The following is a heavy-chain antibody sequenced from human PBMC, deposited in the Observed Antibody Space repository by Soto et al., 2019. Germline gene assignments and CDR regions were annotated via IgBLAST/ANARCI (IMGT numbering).Heavy chain of an antibody. CDR2: IKSKTDGGTT. CDR1: GFTFSNAW. Sequence: GGSLRLSCAASGFTFSNAWMNWVRQAPGKGLEWVGRIKSKTDGGTTDYAASVKGRFTISRDDSKNTLYLQMNSLKTEDTAVYYCTTLSITIFGVVLMDVWGKGTTVTVSS. CDR3: TTLSITIFGVVLMDV. D-gene: IGHD3-3*01. V-gene: IGHV3-15*07. J-gene: IGHJ6*04.